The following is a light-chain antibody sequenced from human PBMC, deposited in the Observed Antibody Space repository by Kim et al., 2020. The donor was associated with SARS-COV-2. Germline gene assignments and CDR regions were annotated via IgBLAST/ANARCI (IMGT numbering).Light chain of an antibody. CDR2: YDR. CDR1: NIGSKS. J-gene: IGLJ1*01. V-gene: IGLV3-21*01. CDR3: QGWDTNTDHHV. Sequence: SYELTQPPSVSVAPGETARITCGGTNIGSKSVHWYQQRPGRAPVFVIYYDRDRPSGVPERFSGSNSGNTATLTISGVEAGDEADYYCQGWDTNTDHHVFGSGTKVTVL.